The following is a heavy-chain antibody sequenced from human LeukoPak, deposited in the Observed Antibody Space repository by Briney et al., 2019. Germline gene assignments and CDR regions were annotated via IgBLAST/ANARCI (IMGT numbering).Heavy chain of an antibody. V-gene: IGHV4-34*01. D-gene: IGHD2-2*01. CDR1: GGSFSGYY. Sequence: SETLSLACAVYGGSFSGYYWSWIRQPPGKGLEWIGEINHSGSTNYNPSLKSRVTISVDTSKNQFSLKLSSVTAADTAVYYCASWRSGYCSSTSCSASSYYFDYWGQGTLVTVSS. CDR3: ASWRSGYCSSTSCSASSYYFDY. J-gene: IGHJ4*02. CDR2: INHSGST.